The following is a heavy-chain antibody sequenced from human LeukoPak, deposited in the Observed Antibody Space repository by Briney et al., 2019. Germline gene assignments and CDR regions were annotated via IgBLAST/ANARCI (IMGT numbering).Heavy chain of an antibody. CDR2: ISAYNGNT. CDR3: ARSLYSSGWYLLGDI. V-gene: IGHV1-18*01. J-gene: IGHJ3*02. D-gene: IGHD6-19*01. CDR1: GHTFTSYG. Sequence: ASVKVSCKASGHTFTSYGISWVRQAPGQGLEWMGWISAYNGNTNYAQKLQGRVTMTTDTSTSTAYMELRSLRSDDTAVYYCARSLYSSGWYLLGDIWGQGTMVTVSS.